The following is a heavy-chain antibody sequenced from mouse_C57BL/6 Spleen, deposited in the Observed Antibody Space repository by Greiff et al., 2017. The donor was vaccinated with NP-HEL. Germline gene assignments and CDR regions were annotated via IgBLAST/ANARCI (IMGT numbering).Heavy chain of an antibody. V-gene: IGHV1-50*01. CDR2: IDPSDSYT. J-gene: IGHJ2*01. CDR3: AREGPGTGNY. Sequence: QVQLQQPGAELVKPGASVKLSCKASGYTFTSYWMQWVKQRPGQGLEWIGEIDPSDSYTNYNQKFKGKATLTVDTSSSTAYMQLSSLTSEDSAVYYCAREGPGTGNYWGQGTTLTVSS. D-gene: IGHD4-1*01. CDR1: GYTFTSYW.